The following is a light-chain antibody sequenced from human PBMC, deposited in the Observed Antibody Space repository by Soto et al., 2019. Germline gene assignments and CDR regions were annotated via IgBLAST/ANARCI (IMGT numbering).Light chain of an antibody. Sequence: EIVLTQSPGTLSLSPRERATLSCRASQSVSSRNLAWYQQKPGQAPRLLIYGASSRATGIPDRFSGSGSVTYFTLTINRLEPEDFAVYYCQQYSDLPYTFGQGTKLEVK. CDR3: QQYSDLPYT. J-gene: IGKJ2*01. CDR1: QSVSSRN. CDR2: GAS. V-gene: IGKV3-20*01.